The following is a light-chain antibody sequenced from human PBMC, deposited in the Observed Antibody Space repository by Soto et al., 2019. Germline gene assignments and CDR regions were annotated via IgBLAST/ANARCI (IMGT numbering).Light chain of an antibody. CDR1: SSDVGGYNY. CDR3: QSYDSSLSGHVV. Sequence: QSALTQPASVSGSPGQSITISCTGTSSDVGGYNYVSWYQQHPGKAPKLMIYDVSNRPSGVSNRFSGSKSGTSASLAITGLQAEDEADYYCQSYDSSLSGHVVFGGGTKVTVL. CDR2: DVS. V-gene: IGLV2-14*01. J-gene: IGLJ2*01.